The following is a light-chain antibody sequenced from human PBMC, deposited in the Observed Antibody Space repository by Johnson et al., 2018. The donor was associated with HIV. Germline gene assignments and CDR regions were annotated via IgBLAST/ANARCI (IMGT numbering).Light chain of an antibody. CDR3: GTWDSSLSAYV. CDR2: DTD. CDR1: SSNIGNNS. V-gene: IGLV1-51*01. J-gene: IGLJ1*01. Sequence: QSVFTQPPSVSAAPGQTVTIPCSGNSSNIGNNSVSWCQRLPGTAPKLLIHDTDERPPGIPDRFSGSKSGTSATLGITGLLTGDEAAYYCGTWDSSLSAYVFGTGTKVTVL.